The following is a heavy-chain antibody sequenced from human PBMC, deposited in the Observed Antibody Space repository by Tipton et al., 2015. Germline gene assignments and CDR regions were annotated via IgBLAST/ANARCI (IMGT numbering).Heavy chain of an antibody. CDR2: ISSSGSTI. V-gene: IGHV3-11*01. CDR1: GFTFSDFF. Sequence: SLRLSCAASGFTFSDFFLSWIRQAPGKGLEWVSYISSSGSTIYYADSVKGRFTISRDNAKNSLFLQMNSLRVEDTAKYYCARGGSVFDSWGQGILVTVSS. J-gene: IGHJ4*02. CDR3: ARGGSVFDS. D-gene: IGHD3-10*01.